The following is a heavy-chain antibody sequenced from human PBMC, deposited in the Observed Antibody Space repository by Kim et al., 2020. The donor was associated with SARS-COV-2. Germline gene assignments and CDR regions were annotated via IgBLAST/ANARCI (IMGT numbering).Heavy chain of an antibody. CDR1: GGTFSSYA. CDR3: ARDLPPDGSSSLWYFDL. J-gene: IGHJ2*01. D-gene: IGHD6-6*01. V-gene: IGHV1-69*13. CDR2: IIPIFGTA. Sequence: SVKVSCKASGGTFSSYAISWVRQAPGQGLEWMGGIIPIFGTANYAQKFQGRVTITADESTSTAYMELSSLRSEDTAVYYCARDLPPDGSSSLWYFDLWGRGTLVTVSS.